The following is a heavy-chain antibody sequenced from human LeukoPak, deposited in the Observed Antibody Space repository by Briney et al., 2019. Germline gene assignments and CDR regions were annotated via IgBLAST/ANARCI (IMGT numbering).Heavy chain of an antibody. V-gene: IGHV4-31*03. Sequence: SETLSLTCTVSGGSITSGGYYWSWIRQHPGKGLEWIGYISYSVSTYYSPSLKSRLTISVDTSKSQFSLKLSSVTAADTAVYYCAGVVVTAPEWFDPWGLGTLVTVSS. J-gene: IGHJ5*02. D-gene: IGHD2-21*02. CDR2: ISYSVST. CDR3: AGVVVTAPEWFDP. CDR1: GGSITSGGYY.